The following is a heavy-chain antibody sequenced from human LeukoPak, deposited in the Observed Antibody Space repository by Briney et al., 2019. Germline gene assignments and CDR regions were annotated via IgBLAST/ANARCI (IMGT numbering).Heavy chain of an antibody. CDR3: ARVQQYDKFDY. CDR1: GFTFDDYD. CDR2: ISWNGRNT. D-gene: IGHD3-22*01. J-gene: IGHJ4*02. Sequence: PGGSLRLSCAASGFTFDDYDLNWVRQAPGMGLEWVSGISWNGRNTAYAESLKGRFTISRDNAKNSLYLQMNSLRAEDTAFYYCARVQQYDKFDYWGQGTLVTVSS. V-gene: IGHV3-20*04.